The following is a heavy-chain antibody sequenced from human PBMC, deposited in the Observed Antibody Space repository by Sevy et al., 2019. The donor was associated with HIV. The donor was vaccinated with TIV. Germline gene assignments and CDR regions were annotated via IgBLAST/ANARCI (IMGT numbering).Heavy chain of an antibody. J-gene: IGHJ4*02. D-gene: IGHD1-26*01. CDR3: GRGGSGRSDYWVH. Sequence: GGSLRLSCAASGLIFSNYWMTWVRQAPGKGPEWVANINKHGSEKYYVDSVKGRFTISRDNAKNTLYLQMNSLRIEDTGAYYCGRGGSGRSDYWVHWGQGSLVTVSS. CDR1: GLIFSNYW. V-gene: IGHV3-7*01. CDR2: INKHGSEK.